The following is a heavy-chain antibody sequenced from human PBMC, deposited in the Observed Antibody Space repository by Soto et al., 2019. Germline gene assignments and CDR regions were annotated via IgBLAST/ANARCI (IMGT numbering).Heavy chain of an antibody. CDR2: INHSGST. V-gene: IGHV4-34*01. CDR3: ARVTAAGDRMFDY. J-gene: IGHJ4*02. CDR1: GGSFSGYY. Sequence: SETLSLTCAVYGGSFSGYYWSWIRQPPGKGLEWIGEINHSGSTNYNPSLKSRVTISVDTSKNQFSLKLSSVTAADTAVYYCARVTAAGDRMFDYWGQGTLVTVSS. D-gene: IGHD6-13*01.